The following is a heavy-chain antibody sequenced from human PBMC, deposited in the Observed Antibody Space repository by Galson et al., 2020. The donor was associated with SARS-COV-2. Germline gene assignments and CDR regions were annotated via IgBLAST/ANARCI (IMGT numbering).Heavy chain of an antibody. CDR2: ISNSGDNT. Sequence: GESLKLYCSASGFTFSTYAMHWVRQAPGKGLEFVSIISNSGDNTFYADSVKGRFTISRDNHKNTLYLQMSSLRAEDTALYYCVKHGAAGTYGNFDYWGQGTLVTVSS. V-gene: IGHV3-64D*08. CDR3: VKHGAAGTYGNFDY. J-gene: IGHJ4*02. D-gene: IGHD4-17*01. CDR1: GFTFSTYA.